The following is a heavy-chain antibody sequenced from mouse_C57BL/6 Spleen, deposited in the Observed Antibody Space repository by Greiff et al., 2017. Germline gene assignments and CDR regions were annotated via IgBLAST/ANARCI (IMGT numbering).Heavy chain of an antibody. Sequence: EVQGVESGGDLVKPGGSLKLSCAASGFTFSSYGMSWVRQTPDKRLEWVATISSGGSYTYYPDSVKGRFTISRDNATNTLYLPISMLKSEDTSMYSCARHLGRDYFDYWGQGTTLTVSS. V-gene: IGHV5-6*01. CDR3: ARHLGRDYFDY. CDR1: GFTFSSYG. J-gene: IGHJ2*01. CDR2: ISSGGSYT. D-gene: IGHD1-1*01.